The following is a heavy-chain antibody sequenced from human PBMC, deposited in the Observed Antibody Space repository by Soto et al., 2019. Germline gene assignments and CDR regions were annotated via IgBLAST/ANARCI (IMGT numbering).Heavy chain of an antibody. V-gene: IGHV5-51*01. CDR2: IYPGDSDT. CDR1: GYSFTSYC. D-gene: IGHD3-10*01. CDR3: AGGGVRGVITRTRDYYGMDV. J-gene: IGHJ6*02. Sequence: PGESLKISCKGSGYSFTSYCICWVRQMQGKGLEWMGIIYPGDSDTRYSPSFQGQVTISADKSISTAYLQWSSLKASDTAMYYCAGGGVRGVITRTRDYYGMDVWGQGTTVTVSS.